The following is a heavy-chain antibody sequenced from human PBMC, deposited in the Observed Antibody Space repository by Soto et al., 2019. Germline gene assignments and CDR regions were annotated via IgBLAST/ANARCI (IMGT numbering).Heavy chain of an antibody. CDR3: AIHLIAAAGTYPYYYYGMDV. V-gene: IGHV3-23*01. D-gene: IGHD6-13*01. CDR2: ISGSGGST. Sequence: GGSLRLSCAASGFTFSSYAMSWVRQAPGKGLEWVSAISGSGGSTYYADSVKGRFTISRDNSKNTLYLQMNSLRAEDTAVYYCAIHLIAAAGTYPYYYYGMDVWGQGTTVTVSS. CDR1: GFTFSSYA. J-gene: IGHJ6*02.